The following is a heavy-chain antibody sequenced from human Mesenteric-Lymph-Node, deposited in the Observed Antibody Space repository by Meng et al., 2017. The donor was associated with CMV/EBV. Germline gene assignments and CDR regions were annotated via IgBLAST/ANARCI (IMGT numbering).Heavy chain of an antibody. Sequence: LRLSCTVSGDSITSDDYYWNWIRQPPGKGLEWIGYFYFSGTTYYNPSLKSRVLISGDTSKNQLSLKLTSVTAADTAVYYCARGLPGYYAMDVWGQGTTVTVS. V-gene: IGHV4-30-4*08. D-gene: IGHD4-11*01. J-gene: IGHJ6*02. CDR2: FYFSGTT. CDR3: ARGLPGYYAMDV. CDR1: GDSITSDDYY.